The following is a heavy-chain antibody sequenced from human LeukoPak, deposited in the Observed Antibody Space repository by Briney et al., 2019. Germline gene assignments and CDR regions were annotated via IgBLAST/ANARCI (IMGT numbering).Heavy chain of an antibody. CDR3: AKDGLPVRGIDY. D-gene: IGHD2-2*01. V-gene: IGHV3-43*02. CDR1: GFNFSNYA. J-gene: IGHJ4*02. Sequence: QPGRSLRLSCAASGFNFSNYAMQWVRQAPGKGLEWVSLISGDGGSTYYADSVKGRFTISRDNSKNSLYLQMNSLRTEDTALYYCAKDGLPVRGIDYWGQGTLVTVSS. CDR2: ISGDGGST.